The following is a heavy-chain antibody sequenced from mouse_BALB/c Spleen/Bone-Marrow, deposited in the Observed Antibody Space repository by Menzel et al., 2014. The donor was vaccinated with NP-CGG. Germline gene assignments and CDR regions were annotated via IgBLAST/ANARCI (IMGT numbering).Heavy chain of an antibody. J-gene: IGHJ1*01. V-gene: IGHV5-6-3*01. CDR1: GFTFSSYG. Sequence: EVQLVESGGGLVQPGGSLKLSCVASGFTFSSYGMSWVRQTPDKRLELVATINNNGGSTYYPDSVKGQFTISRDNAKNTLYLQMSSLESEDAAMYYCARVYGWYFDVWGAGTTVTVSS. CDR3: ARVYGWYFDV. D-gene: IGHD1-1*01. CDR2: INNNGGST.